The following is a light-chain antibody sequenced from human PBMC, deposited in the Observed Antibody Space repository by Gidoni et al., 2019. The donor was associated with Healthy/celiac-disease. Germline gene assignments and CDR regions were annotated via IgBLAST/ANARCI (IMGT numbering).Light chain of an antibody. CDR3: QQYGSSST. CDR2: GAS. CDR1: QSVSSSY. V-gene: IGKV3-20*01. Sequence: EIVFTQSPGTLSFSPGERATLSCRASQSVSSSYLAWYQQKPGQSPRLLIYGASSRATGIPDRFSGSGSGTDFTLTISRLEPEDFAVYYCQQYGSSSTFGPGTKVDIK. J-gene: IGKJ3*01.